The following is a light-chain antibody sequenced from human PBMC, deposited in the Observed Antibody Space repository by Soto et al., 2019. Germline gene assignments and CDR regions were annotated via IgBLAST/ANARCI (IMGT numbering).Light chain of an antibody. V-gene: IGKV1-5*03. CDR3: QQYDSSPVA. J-gene: IGKJ4*02. CDR1: QTISSY. Sequence: EIDMTQSPSTLSGSLGDRVTISCRASQTISSYLAWYQQKPGQAPKLLIYEASTITSGAPYRFSGSGSGTEFTLTISRLQPDDFATYYCQQYDSSPVAFGGGTKVDIK. CDR2: EAS.